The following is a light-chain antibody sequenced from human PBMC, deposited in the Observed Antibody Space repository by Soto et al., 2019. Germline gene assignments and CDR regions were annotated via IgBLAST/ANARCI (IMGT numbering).Light chain of an antibody. CDR1: QSVSGY. V-gene: IGKV3-11*01. CDR2: DAS. J-gene: IGKJ4*01. CDR3: QQRSNCPST. Sequence: EIVLTQSPATLSLSPGERATLSCRASQSVSGYLAWYQQKPGQAPRLLLYDASNRATGIPARFSGSGSGTDFTLTISSLAPADFAVYYCQQRSNCPSTFGGGTKVESK.